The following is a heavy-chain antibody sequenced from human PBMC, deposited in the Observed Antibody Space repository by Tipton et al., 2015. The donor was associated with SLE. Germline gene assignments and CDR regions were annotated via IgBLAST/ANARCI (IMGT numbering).Heavy chain of an antibody. CDR2: VYYSGNT. D-gene: IGHD3-3*01. CDR3: ARDGDFWSGPTSTYYFHYYMDV. CDR1: GGSINVGFYY. J-gene: IGHJ6*03. V-gene: IGHV4-31*03. Sequence: TLSLTCSVSGGSINVGFYYWGWIRQHPGKGLEWIGNVYYSGNTNYNPSLKSRVTISVDTSKNQFSLKLSSVTAADTAVYYCARDGDFWSGPTSTYYFHYYMDVWGKGTTVTVSS.